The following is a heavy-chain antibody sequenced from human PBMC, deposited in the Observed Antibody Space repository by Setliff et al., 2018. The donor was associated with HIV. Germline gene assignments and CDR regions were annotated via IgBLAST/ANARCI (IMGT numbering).Heavy chain of an antibody. D-gene: IGHD2-2*01. J-gene: IGHJ5*02. CDR1: GYSITGGYF. V-gene: IGHV4-38-2*01. Sequence: PSETLSLTCAVSGYSITGGYFWGWIRQPPGKGLEWIGHTHSSGSSRYNPSLESRVTISVDPSKNQFSLKVSSVTAADTAVYYCARVVGGYCSSTSCYGGWFDPWGQGTLVTRLL. CDR3: ARVVGGYCSSTSCYGGWFDP. CDR2: THSSGSS.